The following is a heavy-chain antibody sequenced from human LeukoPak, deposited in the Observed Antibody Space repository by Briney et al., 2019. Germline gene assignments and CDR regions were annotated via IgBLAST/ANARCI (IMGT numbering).Heavy chain of an antibody. J-gene: IGHJ4*02. D-gene: IGHD4-17*01. CDR2: IYTSGTT. CDR3: ARLSTVNTSFDY. Sequence: SETLSLTCTVCGGSISSYYWSWIRQPAGKGLEWIGRIYTSGTTHYNPSLKSRVTMSVDTSKNQFSLKLSSVTAADTAVYYCARLSTVNTSFDYWGQGTLVTVSS. CDR1: GGSISSYY. V-gene: IGHV4-4*07.